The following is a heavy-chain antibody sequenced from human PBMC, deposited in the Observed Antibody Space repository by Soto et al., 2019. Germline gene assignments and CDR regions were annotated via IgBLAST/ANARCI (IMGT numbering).Heavy chain of an antibody. J-gene: IGHJ4*02. D-gene: IGHD6-6*01. CDR2: ISSSGSTI. CDR3: AREGPGIAAPNFDY. V-gene: IGHV3-48*03. Sequence: GGSLRLSCAASGFTFSSYEMNWVRQAPGKGLEWVSYISSSGSTIYYADSVKGRFTISRDNAKNSLYLQMNSLRAEDTAVYYCAREGPGIAAPNFDYWGQGTLVTVSS. CDR1: GFTFSSYE.